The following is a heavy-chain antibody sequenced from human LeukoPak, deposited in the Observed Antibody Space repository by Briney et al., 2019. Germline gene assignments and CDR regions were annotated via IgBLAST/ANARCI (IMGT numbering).Heavy chain of an antibody. V-gene: IGHV3-33*08. Sequence: GGSLRLSCAASGFTFSSYGMHWVRQAPGKGLEWVAVIWYDGSNKYYADSVKGRFTISRDNSKNTLYLQMNSLRAEGTAVYYCAKPTYSSGWYYFDYWGQGTLVTVSS. J-gene: IGHJ4*02. CDR2: IWYDGSNK. D-gene: IGHD6-19*01. CDR1: GFTFSSYG. CDR3: AKPTYSSGWYYFDY.